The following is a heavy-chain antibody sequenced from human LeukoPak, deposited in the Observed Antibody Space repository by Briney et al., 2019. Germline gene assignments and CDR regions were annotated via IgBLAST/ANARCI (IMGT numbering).Heavy chain of an antibody. V-gene: IGHV1-8*03. CDR3: ARLYCSSTSCYTGWFDP. Sequence: ASVKVSCKASGYTFTSYDINWVRQATGQGLEWMGWMNPNSGNTGYAQKFQGRVTITRNTSISTAYMELSSLRSEDTAVYYCARLYCSSTSCYTGWFDPRGQGTLVTVSS. CDR2: MNPNSGNT. CDR1: GYTFTSYD. D-gene: IGHD2-2*02. J-gene: IGHJ5*02.